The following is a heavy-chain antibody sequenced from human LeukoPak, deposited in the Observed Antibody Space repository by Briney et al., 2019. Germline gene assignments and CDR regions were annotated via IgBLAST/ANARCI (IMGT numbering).Heavy chain of an antibody. Sequence: ASVKVSCKASGYTFTSYSINWVRQAPGQGLEWMAWISAYNGNTNYAQKFQGRVTLTRDTSTNTAYMELRSLRSDDTAVYFCARGMSGYTEDPFDIWGQGTVVTVSS. V-gene: IGHV1-18*04. CDR1: GYTFTSYS. J-gene: IGHJ3*02. D-gene: IGHD2-2*02. CDR3: ARGMSGYTEDPFDI. CDR2: ISAYNGNT.